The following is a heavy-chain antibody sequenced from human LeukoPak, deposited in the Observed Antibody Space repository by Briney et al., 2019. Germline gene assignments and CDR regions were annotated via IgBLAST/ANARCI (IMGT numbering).Heavy chain of an antibody. J-gene: IGHJ4*02. CDR2: IYYSGST. V-gene: IGHV4-59*01. CDR1: GGSISSYY. Sequence: SETLSLTCTVSGGSISSYYWSWVRQPPGKGLEWIGYIYYSGSTNYNPSLKSRVTISVDTSKNQFSLKLSSVTAADTAVYYCARDKDSGWYGAFDYWGQGTLVTVSS. CDR3: ARDKDSGWYGAFDY. D-gene: IGHD6-19*01.